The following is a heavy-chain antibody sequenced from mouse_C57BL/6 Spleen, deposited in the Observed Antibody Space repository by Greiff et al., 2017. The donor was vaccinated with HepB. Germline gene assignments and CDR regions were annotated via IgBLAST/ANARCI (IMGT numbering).Heavy chain of an antibody. CDR1: GFNFSDYG. V-gene: IGHV5-17*01. D-gene: IGHD2-12*01. CDR3: ASVLLYYAMDY. CDR2: ISSGSSTI. J-gene: IGHJ4*01. Sequence: EVQGVESGGGLVKPGGSLKLSCAASGFNFSDYGMHWVRQAPEKGLEWVAYISSGSSTIYYADTVKCRFTISRDNAKNHLFLRMTSLRYEDTAMYYGASVLLYYAMDYWGQGTSVTVSS.